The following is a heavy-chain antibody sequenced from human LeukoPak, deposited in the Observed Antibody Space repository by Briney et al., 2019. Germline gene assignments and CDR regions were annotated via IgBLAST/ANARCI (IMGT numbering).Heavy chain of an antibody. J-gene: IGHJ4*02. V-gene: IGHV3-30*18. D-gene: IGHD3-10*01. CDR3: SKDWGEYYYGSGSCYNSDGY. CDR1: GFTFSTYG. Sequence: PGRSLRLSCEASGFTFSTYGMHWVRQAPGRGLEWVAVISNDGYTQYYADSVKGRFTISRDNSKNALFLQMNSLRAEDTAVYYCSKDWGEYYYGSGSCYNSDGYWGQGTLVTVSS. CDR2: ISNDGYTQ.